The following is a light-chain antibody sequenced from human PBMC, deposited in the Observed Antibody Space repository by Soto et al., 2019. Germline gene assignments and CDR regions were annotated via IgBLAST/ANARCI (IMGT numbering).Light chain of an antibody. CDR3: AQYGNRPQYS. V-gene: IGKV1-33*01. CDR2: DAS. Sequence: DIQMTQSPSSLSASVGDRVTITCQASQDISNYLNWYQQKPGKAPKLLIYDASNLETGVPSRFSGSGWGTDFPFTISSLQPEDLGTYYCAQYGNRPQYSVGPGTKLEIK. CDR1: QDISNY. J-gene: IGKJ2*01.